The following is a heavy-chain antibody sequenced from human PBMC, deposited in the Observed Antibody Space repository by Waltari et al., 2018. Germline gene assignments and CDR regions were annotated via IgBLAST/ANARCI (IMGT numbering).Heavy chain of an antibody. J-gene: IGHJ4*02. Sequence: QVQLQQWGAGLLKPSETLSLTCAVYGGSFIGYYWSWIRQPPGKGLEWIGEINHSGSTNYNPSLKSRVTISVDTSKNQFSLKLSSVTAADTAVYYCAREGQDIVVQPYYFDYWGQGTLVTVSS. D-gene: IGHD2-15*01. V-gene: IGHV4-34*01. CDR3: AREGQDIVVQPYYFDY. CDR1: GGSFIGYY. CDR2: INHSGST.